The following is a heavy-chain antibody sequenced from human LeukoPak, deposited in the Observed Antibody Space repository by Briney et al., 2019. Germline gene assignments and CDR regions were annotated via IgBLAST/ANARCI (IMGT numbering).Heavy chain of an antibody. Sequence: GGSLRLSCAASGFTFSNYWMTWVRQAPGKGLEWVANIKKDGSEKYYVDSVKGRFTISRDNAKNSLHLQMDSLSAEDTAVYYCARDFWSGYYTEGWGQGALVIVSS. CDR3: ARDFWSGYYTEG. V-gene: IGHV3-7*01. D-gene: IGHD3-3*01. CDR2: IKKDGSEK. CDR1: GFTFSNYW. J-gene: IGHJ4*02.